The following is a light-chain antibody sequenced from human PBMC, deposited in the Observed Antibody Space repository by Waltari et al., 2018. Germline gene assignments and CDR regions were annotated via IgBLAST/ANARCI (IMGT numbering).Light chain of an antibody. CDR2: WAS. CDR3: QQHFTTVT. CDR1: QSVLYSSNNKNY. V-gene: IGKV4-1*01. Sequence: VVMTQSPDSLAVSLGESATINCKSSQSVLYSSNNKNYLAWYQQKAGQPPKLLIYWASTRESGVPDRFSGSGSGTDFTLTISSLQAEDVAVYYCQQHFTTVTFGGGTRVEIK. J-gene: IGKJ4*01.